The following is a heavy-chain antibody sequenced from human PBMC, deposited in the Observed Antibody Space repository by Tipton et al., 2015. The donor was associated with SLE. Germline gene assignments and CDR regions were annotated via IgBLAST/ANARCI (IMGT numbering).Heavy chain of an antibody. Sequence: TLSLTCTVSGGSVSSGSYYWSWIRQPPGKGLEWIGYIYYSGSTNYNPSLKSRVTISVDTSKNQFSLKLSSVTAADTAVYYCSRRENDFWSASGSFDYWGQGTLVTVSS. CDR3: SRRENDFWSASGSFDY. D-gene: IGHD3-3*01. J-gene: IGHJ4*02. V-gene: IGHV4-61*01. CDR2: IYYSGST. CDR1: GGSVSSGSYY.